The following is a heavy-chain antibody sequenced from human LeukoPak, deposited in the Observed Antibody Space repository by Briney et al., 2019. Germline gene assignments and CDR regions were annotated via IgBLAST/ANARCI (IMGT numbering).Heavy chain of an antibody. V-gene: IGHV4-59*01. J-gene: IGHJ4*02. Sequence: SETLSLTCTVSGGSISSYYWSWIRQPPGKGLEWIGYIYYSGSTNYNPSLKSRVTISQDTSKNQFPLKLSSVTAADTAVYYCAKNYDSSGYTTFAYWGRGTLVTVSS. CDR3: AKNYDSSGYTTFAY. D-gene: IGHD3-22*01. CDR2: IYYSGST. CDR1: GGSISSYY.